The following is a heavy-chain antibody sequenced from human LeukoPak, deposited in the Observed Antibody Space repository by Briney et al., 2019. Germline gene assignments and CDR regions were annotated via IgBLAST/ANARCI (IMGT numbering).Heavy chain of an antibody. CDR2: MYYSGST. D-gene: IGHD3-16*01. CDR3: ARHSLGYPGDYYYYMDV. Sequence: PSETLSLTCTVSGGSISGSYWSWIRQPPGKGLEWIGYMYYSGSTNYNPSLKSRVTISVDTSKNQFSLKLSSVTAADTAVYYCARHSLGYPGDYYYYMDVWGKGTTVTVSS. J-gene: IGHJ6*03. CDR1: GGSISGSY. V-gene: IGHV4-59*08.